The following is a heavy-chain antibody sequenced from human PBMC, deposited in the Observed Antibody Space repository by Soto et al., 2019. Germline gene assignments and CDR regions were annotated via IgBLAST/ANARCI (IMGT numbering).Heavy chain of an antibody. D-gene: IGHD1-1*01. V-gene: IGHV1-2*02. J-gene: IGHJ4*02. CDR1: GYTFSDYY. CDR3: ASEPSTSKPERVGF. CDR2: INPNSGGT. Sequence: SVKVSCKASGYTFSDYYIHWVRQAPGQGLEWMGWINPNSGGTKYAPKFQGGVTMTRDTSITTAYMELSRLRSGDTAVYYCASEPSTSKPERVGFWGKGTLGTVSS.